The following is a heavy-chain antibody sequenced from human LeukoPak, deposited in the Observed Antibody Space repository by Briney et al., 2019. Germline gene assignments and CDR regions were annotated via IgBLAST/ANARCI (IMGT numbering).Heavy chain of an antibody. Sequence: GGCLRLSCAPSGFTFSSYGMQWVRQAPGRGREWVAVIWFDGSNKYYADSVEGRFTISRDNSKNTLYLKMNSLRAEDTAVYYCARDKFPTIAGATIGWFDPWGQGTLVTVSS. J-gene: IGHJ5*02. CDR2: IWFDGSNK. V-gene: IGHV3-33*01. CDR3: ARDKFPTIAGATIGWFDP. D-gene: IGHD1-26*01. CDR1: GFTFSSYG.